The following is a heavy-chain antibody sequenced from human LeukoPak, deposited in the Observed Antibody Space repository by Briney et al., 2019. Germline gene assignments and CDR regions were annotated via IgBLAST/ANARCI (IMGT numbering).Heavy chain of an antibody. D-gene: IGHD3-10*01. V-gene: IGHV1-69*06. J-gene: IGHJ3*02. Sequence: ASVEVSCKASGGTFSSYAISWVRQAPGQGLEWMGGIIPIFGTANYAQKFQGRVTITADKSTSTAYMELSSLRSEDTAVYYCARQTMVRGVTDAFDIWGQGTMVTVSS. CDR1: GGTFSSYA. CDR2: IIPIFGTA. CDR3: ARQTMVRGVTDAFDI.